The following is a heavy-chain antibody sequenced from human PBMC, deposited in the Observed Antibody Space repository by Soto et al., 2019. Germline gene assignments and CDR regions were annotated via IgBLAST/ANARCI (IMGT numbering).Heavy chain of an antibody. D-gene: IGHD3-9*01. CDR2: VYYSGST. V-gene: IGHV4-39*01. CDR1: GGSVSSSSYY. J-gene: IGHJ4*02. CDR3: GRLEGLATISYYFDY. Sequence: QLQLQESGPGLVKPSETLSLTYTVSGGSVSSSSYYWGWVHQPPGKGLEWIGSVYYSGSTYYNPSLESRVTISVDKSKNQFSLKLMSLSAADTAVYYCGRLEGLATISYYFDYWGQGALVTVSS.